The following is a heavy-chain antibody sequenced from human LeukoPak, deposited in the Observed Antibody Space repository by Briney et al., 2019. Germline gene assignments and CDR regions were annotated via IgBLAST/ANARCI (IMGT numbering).Heavy chain of an antibody. CDR1: GYTFTSYG. J-gene: IGHJ5*02. CDR2: ISAYNGNT. Sequence: ASVKVSCKASGYTFTSYGISWVRQAPGQGLEWMGWISAYNGNTNYAQKLQGRVTMTTDTSASTAYMEVRSLRSEDMAVYYCTRGETPGSYYRSWGQGTLVTVSS. D-gene: IGHD3-10*01. CDR3: TRGETPGSYYRS. V-gene: IGHV1-18*03.